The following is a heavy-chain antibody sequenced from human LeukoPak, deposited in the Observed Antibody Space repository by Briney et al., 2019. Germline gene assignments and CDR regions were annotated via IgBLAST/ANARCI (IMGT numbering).Heavy chain of an antibody. Sequence: SETLSLTCTVSGGSISSYYWSWIRQPPGKGLEWIGYIYYSGSTNYNPSLKSRVTISVDTSKNQSSLNLISVTAADTAVYYCAAFRQWLVILDYWGQGALVTVPS. CDR1: GGSISSYY. CDR3: AAFRQWLVILDY. J-gene: IGHJ4*02. D-gene: IGHD6-19*01. CDR2: IYYSGST. V-gene: IGHV4-59*08.